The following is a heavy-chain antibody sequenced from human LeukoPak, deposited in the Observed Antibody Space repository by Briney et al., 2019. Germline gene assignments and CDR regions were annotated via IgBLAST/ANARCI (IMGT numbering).Heavy chain of an antibody. V-gene: IGHV1-69*01. Sequence: SVKVSCKASGGTFSSYAISWVRQAPGQGLEWMGGIIPIFGTANYAQKFQGRVTTTADESTSTAYMELSSLRSEDTAVYYCARARYDILTGYYQYYFDYWGQGTLVTVSS. CDR2: IIPIFGTA. CDR3: ARARYDILTGYYQYYFDY. D-gene: IGHD3-9*01. CDR1: GGTFSSYA. J-gene: IGHJ4*02.